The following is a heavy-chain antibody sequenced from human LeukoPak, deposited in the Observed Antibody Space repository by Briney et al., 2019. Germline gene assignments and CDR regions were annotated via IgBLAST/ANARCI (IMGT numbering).Heavy chain of an antibody. D-gene: IGHD5-12*01. Sequence: GGSLRLSCAASGFTFSNYNINWVRQAPGKGLEWVSAIGRSALNTYYTDSVKGRCTISRDNSINALYLQMNSLRADGTAVYYCAMGYTDYDPPDYWGRGTLVTVSS. CDR2: IGRSALNT. CDR1: GFTFSNYN. CDR3: AMGYTDYDPPDY. J-gene: IGHJ4*02. V-gene: IGHV3-23*05.